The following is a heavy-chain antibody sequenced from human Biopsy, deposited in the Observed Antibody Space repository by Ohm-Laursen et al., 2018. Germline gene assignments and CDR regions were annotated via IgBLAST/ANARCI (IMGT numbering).Heavy chain of an antibody. V-gene: IGHV4-59*08. CDR1: GGSISSYY. D-gene: IGHD3-22*01. CDR3: GRREVVITHDAFDT. J-gene: IGHJ3*02. CDR2: VYYSGLT. Sequence: GTLSLTCTVSGGSISSYYWTWIRQPPGKGLEWNGDVYYSGLTKQNPSLKSRVTILVDTSKTQFSLKLNSVTAADTAVYYCGRREVVITHDAFDTWGQGTMVTVSS.